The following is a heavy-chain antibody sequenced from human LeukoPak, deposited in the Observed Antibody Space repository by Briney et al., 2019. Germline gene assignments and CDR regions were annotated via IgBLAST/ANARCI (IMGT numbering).Heavy chain of an antibody. CDR1: GFTFSTCW. CDR2: IKQDGSER. CDR3: AKSLVVVNDPPDY. V-gene: IGHV3-7*01. Sequence: GGSLRLSCAASGFTFSTCWMTWVRQAPGKGLEWVANIKQDGSERYYVDSVKGRFTISRDNAKSSLYLQMNSLRTEDTVVYYCAKSLVVVNDPPDYWGQGTLVTVSS. D-gene: IGHD2-21*01. J-gene: IGHJ4*02.